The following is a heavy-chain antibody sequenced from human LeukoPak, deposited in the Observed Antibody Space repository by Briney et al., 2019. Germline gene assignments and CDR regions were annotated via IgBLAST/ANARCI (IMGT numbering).Heavy chain of an antibody. D-gene: IGHD5-18*01. Sequence: PSETLSLTCTVSGGSISSYYWSWIRQPPGKGLEWIGYIYYSGSTNYNPSLKSRVTISVDTSKNQFSLKLSSVTAADTAVYYCARHFGGYSYGLGPLHYFDYWGQGTLVTVSS. CDR2: IYYSGST. V-gene: IGHV4-59*08. CDR3: ARHFGGYSYGLGPLHYFDY. J-gene: IGHJ4*02. CDR1: GGSISSYY.